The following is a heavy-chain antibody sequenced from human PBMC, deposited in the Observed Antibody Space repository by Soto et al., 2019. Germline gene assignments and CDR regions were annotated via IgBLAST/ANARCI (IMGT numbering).Heavy chain of an antibody. Sequence: GGSLRLSCAASGFTFSRYFMAWVRQAPGKGLEWVSYISGSGSPIYYADSVKGRFTISRDNAKNSLFLQLNTLRVEDTAVYYCARARPDIVVLAGATPGYYGMDVWGQGTTVTVSS. V-gene: IGHV3-11*01. CDR2: ISGSGSPI. J-gene: IGHJ6*02. CDR3: ARARPDIVVLAGATPGYYGMDV. D-gene: IGHD2-15*01. CDR1: GFTFSRYF.